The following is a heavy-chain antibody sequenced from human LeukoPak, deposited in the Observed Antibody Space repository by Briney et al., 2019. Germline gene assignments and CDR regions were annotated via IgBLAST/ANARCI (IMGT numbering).Heavy chain of an antibody. CDR2: IIPIFGTA. CDR3: ERYRASENYYYSSGYLDY. J-gene: IGHJ4*02. Sequence: ASVKVSFKGSGGTFTSYAISWVRQAPGQGLEWMGGIIPIFGTANYAQKFQGRVTITADESTSTAYMELSSLRCEDTAGYDGERYRASENYYYSSGYLDYWGQGTLSPSPQ. V-gene: IGHV1-69*13. CDR1: GGTFTSYA. D-gene: IGHD3-22*01.